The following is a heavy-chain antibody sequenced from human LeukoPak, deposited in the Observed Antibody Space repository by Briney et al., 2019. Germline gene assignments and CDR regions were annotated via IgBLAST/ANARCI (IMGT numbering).Heavy chain of an antibody. CDR2: ISSSSSTI. CDR1: GFTFSSYG. J-gene: IGHJ4*02. Sequence: PGRSLRLSCAASGFTFSSYGMHWVRQAPGKGLEWVSYISSSSSTIYYADSVKGRFTISRDNAKNSLYLQMNSLRAEDTAVYYCARDLNKDSSSPLDYWGQGTLVTVSS. V-gene: IGHV3-48*01. CDR3: ARDLNKDSSSPLDY. D-gene: IGHD5-18*01.